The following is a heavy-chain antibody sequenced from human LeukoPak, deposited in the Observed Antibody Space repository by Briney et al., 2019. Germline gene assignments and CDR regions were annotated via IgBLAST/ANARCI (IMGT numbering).Heavy chain of an antibody. CDR1: GYSFSSSW. CDR3: ARGLDSSSWYWLVFDY. D-gene: IGHD6-13*01. Sequence: GESLKISCKGSGYSFSSSWIGWVRQMPGKGLEWMGIMNLRDSDTRYSPPFQGQVTISADKSISTAYLQWSSLKASDTAMYYCARGLDSSSWYWLVFDYWGQGTLVTVSS. V-gene: IGHV5-51*01. J-gene: IGHJ4*02. CDR2: MNLRDSDT.